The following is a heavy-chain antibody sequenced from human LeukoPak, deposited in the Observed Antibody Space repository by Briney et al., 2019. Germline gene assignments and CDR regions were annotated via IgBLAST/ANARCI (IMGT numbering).Heavy chain of an antibody. D-gene: IGHD3-10*01. CDR2: INPNSGGT. J-gene: IGHJ6*03. CDR1: GYTFTGYY. CDR3: ARDAQVLLWFGELLYPDTHYMDV. V-gene: IGHV1-2*02. Sequence: GASVKVSCKASGYTFTGYYMHWVRQAPGQGLEWMGWINPNSGGTNYAQKFQGRVTMTRDTSISTAYMELSRLRSEDTAVYYCARDAQVLLWFGELLYPDTHYMDVWGKGTTVTISS.